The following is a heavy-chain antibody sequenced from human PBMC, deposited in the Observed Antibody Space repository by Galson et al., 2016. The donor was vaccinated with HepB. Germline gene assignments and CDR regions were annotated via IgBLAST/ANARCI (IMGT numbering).Heavy chain of an antibody. CDR1: GFTFSSYS. CDR2: ISSSSSYI. CDR3: VKDRRYGDYVGWFDP. D-gene: IGHD4-17*01. V-gene: IGHV3-21*04. Sequence: SLRLSCAASGFTFSSYSMNWVRQAPGKGLEWVSSISSSSSYIYYADSVKGRFTISRDYSKNTLNLEMNKLRVDDTAVYYCVKDRRYGDYVGWFDPWGQGTPVIVSS. J-gene: IGHJ5*02.